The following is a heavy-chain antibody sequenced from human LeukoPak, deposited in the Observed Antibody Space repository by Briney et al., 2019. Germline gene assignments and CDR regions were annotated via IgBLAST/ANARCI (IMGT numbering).Heavy chain of an antibody. J-gene: IGHJ6*02. CDR1: GFTVSSNY. CDR2: IYSGGST. D-gene: IGHD3-22*01. CDR3: ARVAALDDSSGYSYYYYYYGMDV. V-gene: IGHV3-66*01. Sequence: GGSLRLSCAASGFTVSSNYMSWVRQAPGKGLEWISFIYSGGSTYYADSVKGRFTISRDNSKNTLYLQMNSLRAEDTAVYYCARVAALDDSSGYSYYYYYYGMDVWGQGTTVTVSS.